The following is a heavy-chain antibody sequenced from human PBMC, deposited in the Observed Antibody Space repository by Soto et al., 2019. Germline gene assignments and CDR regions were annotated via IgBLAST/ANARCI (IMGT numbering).Heavy chain of an antibody. CDR2: ISGGAGDT. CDR1: GFAFSNYA. V-gene: IGHV3-23*01. Sequence: GGSLRLSCAASGFAFSNYAMNWVRQAPGKGLEWVSAISGGAGDTYYADSVKGRFTISRDNSKNTLYLQMKSLRAEDTAVYYCAKSSRITLVRGVTDYWGQGTLVTVSS. D-gene: IGHD3-10*01. J-gene: IGHJ4*02. CDR3: AKSSRITLVRGVTDY.